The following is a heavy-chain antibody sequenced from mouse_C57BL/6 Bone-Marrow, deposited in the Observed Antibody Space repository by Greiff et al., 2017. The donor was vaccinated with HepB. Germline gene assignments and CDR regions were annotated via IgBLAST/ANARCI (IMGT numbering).Heavy chain of an antibody. CDR2: ISGGGGNT. V-gene: IGHV5-9*01. D-gene: IGHD2-3*01. CDR1: GFTFSSYT. Sequence: EVKLVESGGGLVKPGGSLKLSCAASGFTFSSYTMSWVRQTPEKRLEWVATISGGGGNTYYPDSVKGRFTISSYNAKNTLYLQMSSLRSEDTALYYCARDCYYPYYFDYWGQGTTLTVSA. CDR3: ARDCYYPYYFDY. J-gene: IGHJ2*01.